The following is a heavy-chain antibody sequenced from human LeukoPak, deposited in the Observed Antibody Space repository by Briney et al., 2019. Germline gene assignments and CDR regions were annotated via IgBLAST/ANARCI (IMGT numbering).Heavy chain of an antibody. CDR1: GFTFSSYG. J-gene: IGHJ4*02. CDR3: AKDAVIAATPWEYYFDY. V-gene: IGHV3-30*02. CDR2: IRYDGSNK. Sequence: GGSLRLSCAASGFTFSSYGMHWVRQAPGKGLEWVAFIRYDGSNKKYADSVKGRFTISRDHSKSTLYLQMNSLRVEDTAVYYCAKDAVIAATPWEYYFDYWGQGNLVTVSS. D-gene: IGHD2-15*01.